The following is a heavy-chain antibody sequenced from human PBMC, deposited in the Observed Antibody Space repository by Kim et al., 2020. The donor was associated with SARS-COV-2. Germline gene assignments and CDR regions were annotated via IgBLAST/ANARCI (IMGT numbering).Heavy chain of an antibody. CDR1: GGSISSSY. CDR2: IYYSGTT. D-gene: IGHD6-19*01. J-gene: IGHJ4*02. CDR3: AESGGYNTPWYEVRD. Sequence: SETLSLTCTVSGGSISSSYWSWIRQPPGKGLEWIGYIYYSGTTKYNASLKSRVTISVDTSKNQLYLNLSSVTAADTAVYYCAESGGYNTPWYEVRDWGQGTLVTVSS. V-gene: IGHV4-59*01.